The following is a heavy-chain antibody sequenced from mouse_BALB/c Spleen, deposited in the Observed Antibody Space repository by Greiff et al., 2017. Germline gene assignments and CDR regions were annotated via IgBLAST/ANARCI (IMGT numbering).Heavy chain of an antibody. Sequence: QVQLQQSGAELAKPGASVKMSCKASGYTFTSYWMHWVKQRPGQGLEWIGYINPSTGYTEYNQKFKDKATLTADKSSSTAYMQLSSLTSEDSAVYYCARGYANRGYWGQGTTLTVSS. J-gene: IGHJ2*01. CDR2: INPSTGYT. CDR3: ARGYANRGY. D-gene: IGHD6-5*01. CDR1: GYTFTSYW. V-gene: IGHV1-7*01.